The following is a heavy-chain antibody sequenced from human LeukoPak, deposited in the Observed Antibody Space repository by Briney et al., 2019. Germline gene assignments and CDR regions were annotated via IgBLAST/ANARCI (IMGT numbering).Heavy chain of an antibody. CDR2: FYYSGAT. V-gene: IGHV4-59*08. Sequence: SETLSLTCTVSGGSISSSYWSWIRQPPGEGLEWIGYFYYSGATTYNPSLQSRVTISVDTSKTQLSLKMTSMTAADTAVYYCARSNARDGYNLGYWGQRILVTVSS. J-gene: IGHJ4*02. D-gene: IGHD5-24*01. CDR1: GGSISSSY. CDR3: ARSNARDGYNLGY.